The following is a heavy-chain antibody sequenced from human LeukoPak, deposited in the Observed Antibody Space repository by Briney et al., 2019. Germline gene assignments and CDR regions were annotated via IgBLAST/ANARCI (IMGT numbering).Heavy chain of an antibody. Sequence: SGTLSLTCAVYGGFFSGYYWSWIRQPPGKGLEGIGEINHSGSTNYNPSLQSRVTISVDTSKNQFSLKLSTVTAGDMAVYYSARAGLLVRGVTLRYFDLWGSDTLVTVSS. V-gene: IGHV4-34*01. CDR2: INHSGST. J-gene: IGHJ2*01. CDR3: ARAGLLVRGVTLRYFDL. D-gene: IGHD3-10*01. CDR1: GGFFSGYY.